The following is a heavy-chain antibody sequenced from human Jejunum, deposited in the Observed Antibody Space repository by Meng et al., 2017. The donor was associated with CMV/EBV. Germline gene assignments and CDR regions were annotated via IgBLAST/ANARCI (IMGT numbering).Heavy chain of an antibody. CDR2: INYSGNS. CDR1: GDPVKIKNYY. J-gene: IGHJ4*02. V-gene: IGHV4-39*07. D-gene: IGHD3-10*01. CDR3: ARDMTNRWFYH. Sequence: QAQLQESGPGLVKPSETLSLTCTVSGDPVKIKNYYWAWIRPRPGQGLECIGTINYSGNSYYNPSLKSRVTLSVDTSMNQFSLRLTSVTAADTAMYYCARDMTNRWFYHWGQGKLGTVSS.